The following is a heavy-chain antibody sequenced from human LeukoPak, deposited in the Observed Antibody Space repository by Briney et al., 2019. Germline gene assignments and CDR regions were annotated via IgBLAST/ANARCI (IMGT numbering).Heavy chain of an antibody. CDR1: GGSFSGYY. CDR3: ASQPHKHRKGQYCTNGVCRRGAFDI. V-gene: IGHV4-34*01. D-gene: IGHD2-8*01. J-gene: IGHJ3*02. CDR2: INHSGST. Sequence: HPSETLSLTCAVYGGSFSGYYWSWIRQPPGKGLEWIGEINHSGSTNYNPSLKSRVTISVDTSKNQFSLKLSSVTAADTAVYYCASQPHKHRKGQYCTNGVCRRGAFDIWGQGTMVTVSS.